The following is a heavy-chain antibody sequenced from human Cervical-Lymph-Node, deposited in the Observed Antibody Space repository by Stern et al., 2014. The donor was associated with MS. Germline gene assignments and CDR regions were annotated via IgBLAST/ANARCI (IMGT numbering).Heavy chain of an antibody. CDR3: AKVRGTTKYTSGWYEIDN. D-gene: IGHD6-19*01. CDR1: GYTFTRFY. CDR2: INPSGGST. J-gene: IGHJ4*02. Sequence: QVQLVQSGAEVKKPGASVKVSCKASGYTFTRFYIPWVRQPPGQGLEWMGIINPSGGSTTYAQKFQGRVTMTRDTSTSTVDMELSSLNSEDTAVYYCAKVRGTTKYTSGWYEIDNWGQGTLVIVSS. V-gene: IGHV1-46*01.